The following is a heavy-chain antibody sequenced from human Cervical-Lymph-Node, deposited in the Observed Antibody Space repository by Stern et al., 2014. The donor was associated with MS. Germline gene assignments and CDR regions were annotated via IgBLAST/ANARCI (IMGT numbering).Heavy chain of an antibody. CDR3: ASTDGWFDR. Sequence: EVQLVESGGGLVTPGGSLRLSCAASGFNFRTSSMHWVRQAPGKGLEWVSFISQRGYTIKYADTVKGRFTISRDNAKNSLYLQLNSLRVEDTAVYFCASTDGWFDRWGQGTLVTVSS. CDR1: GFNFRTSS. D-gene: IGHD5-24*01. CDR2: ISQRGYTI. J-gene: IGHJ5*02. V-gene: IGHV3-21*02.